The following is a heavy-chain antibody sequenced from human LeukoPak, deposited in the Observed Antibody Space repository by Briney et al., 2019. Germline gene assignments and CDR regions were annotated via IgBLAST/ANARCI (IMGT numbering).Heavy chain of an antibody. Sequence: SETLSLTCAVYGGSFSGYYWSWIRQPPGKGLEWIGEINHSGSTNYNPSLKSRVTISVDTSKNQFSLKLSSVTAADTAVYYCARGGYSYGPDAFDIWGQGTMVTVSS. D-gene: IGHD5-18*01. CDR1: GGSFSGYY. CDR3: ARGGYSYGPDAFDI. V-gene: IGHV4-34*01. CDR2: INHSGST. J-gene: IGHJ3*02.